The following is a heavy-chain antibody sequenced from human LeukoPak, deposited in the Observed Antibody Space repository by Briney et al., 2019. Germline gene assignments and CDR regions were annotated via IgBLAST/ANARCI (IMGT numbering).Heavy chain of an antibody. CDR2: ISDSGGRT. CDR3: AKRGVVIRVILVGFHKEAYYFDS. V-gene: IGHV3-23*01. D-gene: IGHD3-22*01. Sequence: PGGSLRLSCAVSGITLSNYGMSWVRLAPGKGLEWVAGISDSGGRTNYADSVKGRFTISRDNSKNTLYLQMNSLRAEDTAVYFCAKRGVVIRVILVGFHKEAYYFDSWGQGALGTVSS. J-gene: IGHJ4*02. CDR1: GITLSNYG.